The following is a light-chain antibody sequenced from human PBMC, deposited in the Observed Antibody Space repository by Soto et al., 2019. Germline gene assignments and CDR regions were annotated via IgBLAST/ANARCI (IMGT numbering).Light chain of an antibody. CDR1: QSIYSD. J-gene: IGKJ4*01. Sequence: EIVMTQSPATLSLSPGERATLSCRASQSIYSDLAWYQQKPGQAPRLLIYGASTRATGIPARFSGSGSGTEFTLTISSLQSEDSAVYYCQQYNRWPPLTFGGGTKVEIK. CDR2: GAS. V-gene: IGKV3-15*01. CDR3: QQYNRWPPLT.